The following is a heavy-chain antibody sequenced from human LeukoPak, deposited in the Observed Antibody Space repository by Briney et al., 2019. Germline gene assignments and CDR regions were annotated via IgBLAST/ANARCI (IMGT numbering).Heavy chain of an antibody. CDR3: ARRYGDYVAFDY. Sequence: PSQTLSLTCTVSGDSISSGSYYWSWIRQPAGKGLEWIGRIYTSGSTNYNPSLKSRVTISVDTSKNQFSLKLSSVTAADTAVYYCARRYGDYVAFDYWGQGTLVTVSS. J-gene: IGHJ4*02. CDR2: IYTSGST. V-gene: IGHV4-61*02. CDR1: GDSISSGSYY. D-gene: IGHD4-17*01.